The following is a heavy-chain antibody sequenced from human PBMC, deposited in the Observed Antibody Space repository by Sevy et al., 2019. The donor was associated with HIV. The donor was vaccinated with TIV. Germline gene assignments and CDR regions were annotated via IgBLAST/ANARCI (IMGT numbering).Heavy chain of an antibody. CDR3: ARVLYQNDAFDI. CDR1: GYTFTSYG. Sequence: ASVKVSCKASGYTFTSYGISWVRQAPGQGLEWMGWISAYNGNTNYAQKLQGRVTMTTDTSTSTAYMELRSLRSADTAVYYCARVLYQNDAFDIWGQGTMVTVSS. CDR2: ISAYNGNT. V-gene: IGHV1-18*01. J-gene: IGHJ3*02. D-gene: IGHD3-16*02.